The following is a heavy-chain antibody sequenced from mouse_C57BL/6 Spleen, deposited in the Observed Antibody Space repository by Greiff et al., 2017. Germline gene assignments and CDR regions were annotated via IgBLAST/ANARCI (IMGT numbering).Heavy chain of an antibody. Sequence: EVHLVESEGGLVQPGSSMKLSCTASGFTFSDYYMAWVRQVPEKGLEWVANINYDGSSTYYLDSLKSRFIISRDNAKNILYLQMSSLKSEDTATYYCARDSDGYWYFDVWGTGTTVTVSS. CDR3: ARDSDGYWYFDV. CDR1: GFTFSDYY. CDR2: INYDGSST. V-gene: IGHV5-16*01. J-gene: IGHJ1*03.